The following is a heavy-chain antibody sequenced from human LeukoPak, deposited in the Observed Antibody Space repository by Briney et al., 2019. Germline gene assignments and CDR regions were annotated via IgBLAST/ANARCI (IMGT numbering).Heavy chain of an antibody. J-gene: IGHJ4*02. CDR2: INPNSGGT. CDR3: ARTTYYYDSSVGY. D-gene: IGHD3-22*01. V-gene: IGHV1-2*02. CDR1: GYTFTGYY. Sequence: ASVKVSCKASGYTFTGYYMHWVRQAPGQGLEWMGWINPNSGGTNYAQKFQGRVTMTRDTSISTAYMELSRLRSDDTAVYYCARTTYYYDSSVGYWGQGTLVTASS.